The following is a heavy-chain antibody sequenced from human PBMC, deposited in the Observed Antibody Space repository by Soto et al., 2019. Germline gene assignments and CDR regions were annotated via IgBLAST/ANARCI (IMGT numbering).Heavy chain of an antibody. D-gene: IGHD6-13*01. CDR3: ARSGIDGMDV. CDR1: GGSISSYY. V-gene: IGHV4-59*01. CDR2: IYYSGST. J-gene: IGHJ6*02. Sequence: PSETLSLTCTVSGGSISSYYWSWIRQPPGKGLEWIGYIYYSGSTNYNPSLKSRVTISVDTSKNQFSLKLSSVTAADTAVYYCARSGIDGMDVWGQGXTVTVYS.